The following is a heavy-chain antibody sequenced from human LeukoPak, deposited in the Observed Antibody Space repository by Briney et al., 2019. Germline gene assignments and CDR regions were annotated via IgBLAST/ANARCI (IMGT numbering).Heavy chain of an antibody. V-gene: IGHV1-46*01. Sequence: ASVKVSCKASGYTFTSYYMHWVRQAPGQGLEWMGIINPSGGSTSYAQKFQGRVTMTRDTSTSTVYMELNRLRAEDTAVYYCAKDRGVTNWFDPWGQGTLVTVSS. J-gene: IGHJ5*02. D-gene: IGHD5-18*01. CDR2: INPSGGST. CDR3: AKDRGVTNWFDP. CDR1: GYTFTSYY.